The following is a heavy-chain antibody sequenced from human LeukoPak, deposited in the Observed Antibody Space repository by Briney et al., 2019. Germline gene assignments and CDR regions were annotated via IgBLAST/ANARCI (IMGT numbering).Heavy chain of an antibody. D-gene: IGHD1-26*01. CDR3: ASYTSVYWYYYYGMDV. CDR2: IRGDGGST. Sequence: PGGSLRLSCAASGFTFDDYAMHWVRQAPGKGLEWVSLIRGDGGSTYYADSVKGRFTISRDNSKNSLYLQMNSLRTEDTALYYCASYTSVYWYYYYGMDVWGQGTTVTVSS. CDR1: GFTFDDYA. J-gene: IGHJ6*02. V-gene: IGHV3-43*02.